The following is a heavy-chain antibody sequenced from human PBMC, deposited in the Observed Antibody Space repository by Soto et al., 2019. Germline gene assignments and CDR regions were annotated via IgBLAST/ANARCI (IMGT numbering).Heavy chain of an antibody. D-gene: IGHD3-10*01. Sequence: ETLSLTCAVSGGSITNDYWSWIRQPPGKGLEWIGYVYHTGSTNYKPSLKSRVTISVDKSKNQFSLNLTSVTAADTAVYYCARDGDYFGSGSPPLLSKWGQGTLVTVSS. CDR3: ARDGDYFGSGSPPLLSK. CDR1: GGSITNDY. J-gene: IGHJ4*02. V-gene: IGHV4-59*12. CDR2: VYHTGST.